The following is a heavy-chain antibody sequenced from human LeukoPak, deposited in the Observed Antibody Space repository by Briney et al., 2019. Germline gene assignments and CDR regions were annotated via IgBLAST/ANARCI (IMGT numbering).Heavy chain of an antibody. CDR3: ARDQEGFDY. CDR2: IYPRDGST. J-gene: IGHJ4*02. V-gene: IGHV1-46*01. CDR1: GYTFTSNY. Sequence: ASVKVSCTASGYTFTSNYIHWVRQAPGQGLEWMGMIYPRDGSTSYAQKFQGRVTVTRDTSTSTVHMELSGLRSEDTAVYYCARDQEGFDYWGQGTLITVSS.